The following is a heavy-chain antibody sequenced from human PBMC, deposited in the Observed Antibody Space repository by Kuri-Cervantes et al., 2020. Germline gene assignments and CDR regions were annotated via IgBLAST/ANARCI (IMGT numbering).Heavy chain of an antibody. Sequence: LSLTCAASGFTFSSYGMHWVRQAPGKGLEWVAVISYDGSNKYYADSVKGRFTISRDNSKNTLYLQMNSLRAEDTAVYYCAKDMGYYDSSGYLVYWGQGTLVTVSS. J-gene: IGHJ4*02. CDR3: AKDMGYYDSSGYLVY. D-gene: IGHD3-22*01. CDR1: GFTFSSYG. V-gene: IGHV3-30*18. CDR2: ISYDGSNK.